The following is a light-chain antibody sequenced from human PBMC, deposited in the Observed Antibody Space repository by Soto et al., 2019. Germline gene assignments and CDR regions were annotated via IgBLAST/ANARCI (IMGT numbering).Light chain of an antibody. Sequence: QSALTQPRSVSGSPGQSVTISCTGTSSDVGGYKYVSWYQQQPGKAPKLMIYDVSKWPSGVPDRFSGSKSGNTASLTISGLQAEDEADYYCCSYAGSYTLVFGGGTKLTVL. CDR1: SSDVGGYKY. CDR3: CSYAGSYTLV. V-gene: IGLV2-11*01. CDR2: DVS. J-gene: IGLJ2*01.